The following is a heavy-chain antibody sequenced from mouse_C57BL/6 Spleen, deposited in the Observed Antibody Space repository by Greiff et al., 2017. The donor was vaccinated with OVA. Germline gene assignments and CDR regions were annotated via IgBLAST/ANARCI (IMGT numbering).Heavy chain of an antibody. CDR1: GFTFTDYY. Sequence: EVQLVESGGGLVQPGGSLSLSCAASGFTFTDYYMSWVRQPPGKALEWLGFIRNKANGYTTEYSASVKGRFTISRDNSQSILYLQMNALRAEDSATYYCARYALPHYYGSSYGWYFDVWGTGTTVTVSS. J-gene: IGHJ1*03. V-gene: IGHV7-3*01. D-gene: IGHD1-1*01. CDR3: ARYALPHYYGSSYGWYFDV. CDR2: IRNKANGYTT.